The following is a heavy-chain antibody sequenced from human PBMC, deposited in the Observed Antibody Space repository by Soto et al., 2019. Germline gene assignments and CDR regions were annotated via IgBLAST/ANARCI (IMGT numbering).Heavy chain of an antibody. Sequence: GGSLRLSCAASGFTFSSYGMHWVRQAPGKGLEWVAVIWYDGSNKYYADSVKGRFTISRDNSKNTLYLQMNSLRAEDTAVYYCARESCSSTSCYDYWGCHYWGQGTLVTVSS. D-gene: IGHD2-2*01. V-gene: IGHV3-33*01. CDR2: IWYDGSNK. J-gene: IGHJ4*02. CDR1: GFTFSSYG. CDR3: ARESCSSTSCYDYWGCHY.